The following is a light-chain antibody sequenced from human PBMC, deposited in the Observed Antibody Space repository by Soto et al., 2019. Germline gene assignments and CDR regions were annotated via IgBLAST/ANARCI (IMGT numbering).Light chain of an antibody. J-gene: IGKJ1*01. V-gene: IGKV1-39*01. CDR2: LAS. CDR1: QSISTN. Sequence: DIQMTQSPSSLSASVGDRVTITCRASQSISTNLNWYQQKPGKAPKLLIYLASSLQSGVPSTFSGSGSGTAFSLTISRLQPEDFATYFCQQSYRTPLAYGQGTKREIK. CDR3: QQSYRTPLA.